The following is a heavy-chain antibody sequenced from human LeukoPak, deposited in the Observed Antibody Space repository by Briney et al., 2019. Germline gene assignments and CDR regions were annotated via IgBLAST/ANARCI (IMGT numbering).Heavy chain of an antibody. CDR2: IWYDGSNK. J-gene: IGHJ4*02. CDR3: ARDKYSSSSYYFDY. Sequence: GGSLRLSCAASGFTVRTNYMTWVRQAPGKRLEWVAVIWYDGSNKYYADSVKGRFTISRDNSKNTLYLQMNSLRAEDTAVYYCARDKYSSSSYYFDYWGQGTLVTVSS. D-gene: IGHD6-6*01. V-gene: IGHV3-33*08. CDR1: GFTVRTNY.